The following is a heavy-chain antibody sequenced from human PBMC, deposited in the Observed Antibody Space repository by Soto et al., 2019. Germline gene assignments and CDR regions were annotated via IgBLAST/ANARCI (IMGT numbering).Heavy chain of an antibody. J-gene: IGHJ4*02. CDR3: AKLPPRPFTVTPFIDY. CDR1: GFTFSSYA. CDR2: ISGSGGST. D-gene: IGHD4-4*01. V-gene: IGHV3-23*01. Sequence: GGSLRLSCAASGFTFSSYAMSWVRQAPGKGLEWVSAISGSGGSTYYADSVKGRFTISRDNSKNTLYLQMNSLRAEDTAVYYSAKLPPRPFTVTPFIDYWGQGTQVTVSS.